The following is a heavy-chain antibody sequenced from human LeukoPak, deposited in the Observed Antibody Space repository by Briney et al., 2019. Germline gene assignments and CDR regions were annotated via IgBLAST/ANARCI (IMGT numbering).Heavy chain of an antibody. V-gene: IGHV3-23*01. J-gene: IGHJ5*02. CDR2: ISGSGGGT. D-gene: IGHD6-25*01. Sequence: GGSLRLSCAASGFTFSSYAMTWVRQAPGKGLEWVSSISGSGGGTYYGDSVRGRFTISRDNSENILYLQMNSLRADDTAVYYCARVKRLPTVWFDPWGQGTLVTVSS. CDR1: GFTFSSYA. CDR3: ARVKRLPTVWFDP.